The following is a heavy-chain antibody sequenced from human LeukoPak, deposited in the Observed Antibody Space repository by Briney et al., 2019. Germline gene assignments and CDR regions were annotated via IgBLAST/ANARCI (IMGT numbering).Heavy chain of an antibody. CDR3: AREILISIKAFDM. J-gene: IGHJ3*02. V-gene: IGHV3-21*01. CDR1: GFTFSNYG. Sequence: PGGSLRLSCAASGFTFSNYGMNWVRQAPGKGLEWVSSISSSSTYIYYADSVKGRFTISRDNAKNSLYLQMNSLRAEDTAVYYCAREILISIKAFDMWGHGTMVTVSS. D-gene: IGHD3-3*02. CDR2: ISSSSTYI.